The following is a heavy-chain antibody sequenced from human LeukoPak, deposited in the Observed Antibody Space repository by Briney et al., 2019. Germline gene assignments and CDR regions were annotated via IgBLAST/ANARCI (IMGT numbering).Heavy chain of an antibody. Sequence: WASVKVSCTASGYTFTDYYMHWVRQPPGQGLEWMGWINPNSGDTNYAQNFQGRDTMSRDTSISTPYMELSRLRSDDTAVNSCARGYYGPGSYSGHWGQGTLVTVSS. J-gene: IGHJ4*02. D-gene: IGHD3-10*01. CDR3: ARGYYGPGSYSGH. CDR2: INPNSGDT. CDR1: GYTFTDYY. V-gene: IGHV1-2*02.